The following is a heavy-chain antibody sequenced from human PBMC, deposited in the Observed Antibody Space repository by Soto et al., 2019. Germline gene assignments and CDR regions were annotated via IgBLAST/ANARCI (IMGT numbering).Heavy chain of an antibody. CDR1: GGSISSGGYY. CDR3: EREGGIVGATAADY. CDR2: IYYSGST. J-gene: IGHJ4*02. D-gene: IGHD1-26*01. V-gene: IGHV4-31*03. Sequence: QVQLQESGPGLVKPSQTLSLTCTVSGGSISSGGYYWSWIRQHTGKGLEWIGYIYYSGSTDYNPSLKCRVTRAVDTAKNPFSLKLRSVTSADTAVYDCEREGGIVGATAADYWGQGTLVTVSS.